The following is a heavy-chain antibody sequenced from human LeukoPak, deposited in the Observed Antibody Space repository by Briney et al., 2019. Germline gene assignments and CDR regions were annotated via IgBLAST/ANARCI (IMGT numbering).Heavy chain of an antibody. Sequence: GASVTVSFKASGYTFTSYGISWVRQAPGQGLEWMGWISAYNGNTNYAQKLQGRVTMTTDTSTSTAYMELRSLRSDDTAVYYCARVYYYDSSGYFDYWGQGTLVTVSS. CDR1: GYTFTSYG. V-gene: IGHV1-18*01. D-gene: IGHD3-22*01. CDR2: ISAYNGNT. CDR3: ARVYYYDSSGYFDY. J-gene: IGHJ4*02.